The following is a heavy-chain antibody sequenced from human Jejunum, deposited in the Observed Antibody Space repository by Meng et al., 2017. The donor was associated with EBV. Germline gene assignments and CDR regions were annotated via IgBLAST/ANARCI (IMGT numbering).Heavy chain of an antibody. Sequence: QQQRQQRAPRRERRPETLSLTCTVELGAISSRTYSLGSLRQPPGQVLKSIVSICCIDNPYHNPSLKSRVTISADTSNNQCSLSLTCVTAADTAVYDCAMAPDYAKSGYWGQGTLVTVSS. CDR3: AMAPDYAKSGY. CDR1: LGAISSRTYS. J-gene: IGHJ4*02. D-gene: IGHD4-17*01. V-gene: IGHV4-39*01. CDR2: ICCIDNP.